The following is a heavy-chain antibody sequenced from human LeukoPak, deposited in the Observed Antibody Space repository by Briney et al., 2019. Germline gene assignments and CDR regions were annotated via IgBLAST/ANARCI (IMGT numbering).Heavy chain of an antibody. CDR1: GGSISSGSYY. Sequence: SETLSLTCTVSGGSISSGSYYWSWIRQHPGKGLEWIGHIYNSGSTYYNPSLQSRVTISVDTSKNQFSLKLSSVTAADTALYYCARAVRNTAMVYYYNGMDVWGLGTTVTVSS. CDR2: IYNSGST. CDR3: ARAVRNTAMVYYYNGMDV. J-gene: IGHJ6*02. V-gene: IGHV4-31*03. D-gene: IGHD5-18*01.